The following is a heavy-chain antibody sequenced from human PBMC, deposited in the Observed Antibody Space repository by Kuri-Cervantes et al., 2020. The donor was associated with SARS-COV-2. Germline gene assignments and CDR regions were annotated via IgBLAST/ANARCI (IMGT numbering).Heavy chain of an antibody. Sequence: ASVKVSCKASGYTFTGYYMHWVRQAPGQGLEWMGWISPNSGGTNYAQKFQGRVTMTRDTSISTAYMELSRLRSDDTAVYYCAAGRTYSSSWRGGYFDLWGRGTLVTVSS. V-gene: IGHV1-2*02. CDR1: GYTFTGYY. D-gene: IGHD6-13*01. CDR3: AAGRTYSSSWRGGYFDL. J-gene: IGHJ2*01. CDR2: ISPNSGGT.